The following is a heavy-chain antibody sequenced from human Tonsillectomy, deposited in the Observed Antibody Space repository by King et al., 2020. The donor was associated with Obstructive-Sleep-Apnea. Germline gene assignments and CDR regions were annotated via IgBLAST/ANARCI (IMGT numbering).Heavy chain of an antibody. CDR1: GGSISSSTYY. CDR2: IYYIGST. D-gene: IGHD1-26*01. V-gene: IGHV4-39*07. J-gene: IGHJ4*02. CDR3: ARVTSGPGYFFDY. Sequence: QLQESGPELVKPSETLSLTCTVSGGSISSSTYYWGWIRQPPGKGLEWIGSIYYIGSTYYNPSLGSRVTISVDTSKNQFSLKLSSVTAADTAVYYCARVTSGPGYFFDYWGQGTLVTVSS.